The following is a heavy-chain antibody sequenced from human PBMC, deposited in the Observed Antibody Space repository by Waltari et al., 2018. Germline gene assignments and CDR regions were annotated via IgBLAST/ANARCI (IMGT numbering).Heavy chain of an antibody. Sequence: QVEESGGGVVQPGGSLGRPCVASASTFTNYGMHWVRQAPGKGLEWLAVISSDGSNKYYEDSVKGRFTVSRDNSKNSVYLQMNSLRPEDTALYFCAKAGGIHNYPLDPWGQGTLVTVSS. CDR2: ISSDGSNK. J-gene: IGHJ5*02. D-gene: IGHD1-26*01. CDR1: ASTFTNYG. V-gene: IGHV3-30*18. CDR3: AKAGGIHNYPLDP.